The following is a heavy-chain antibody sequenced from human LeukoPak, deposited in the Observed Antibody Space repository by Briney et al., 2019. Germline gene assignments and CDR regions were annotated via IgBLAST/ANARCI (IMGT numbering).Heavy chain of an antibody. CDR3: AGLGRSFLEWPFDY. D-gene: IGHD3-3*01. Sequence: ASVKVSCKASRNIFTGYFIHWVRQAPGQGLEWMGWINPKSGGTNYAQKFQGRVTMTRDTSISTAYMELSRLRSDDTAVYYCAGLGRSFLEWPFDYWGQGTLVTVSS. J-gene: IGHJ4*02. CDR1: RNIFTGYF. V-gene: IGHV1-2*02. CDR2: INPKSGGT.